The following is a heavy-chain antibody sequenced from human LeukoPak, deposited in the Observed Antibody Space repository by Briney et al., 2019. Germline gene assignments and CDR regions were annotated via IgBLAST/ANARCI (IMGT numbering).Heavy chain of an antibody. V-gene: IGHV3-23*01. CDR1: GFTFSNYP. CDR3: AKDIQWLVPRGSDY. CDR2: ISGSGGST. Sequence: GGSLRLSCAASGFTFSNYPMRWVRQAPGKGLEWVSSISGSGGSTYYADSVKGRSTIPRDNPKNTVYLQMNSLRAEDTAVYYCAKDIQWLVPRGSDYWGQGTLVTVSS. D-gene: IGHD6-19*01. J-gene: IGHJ4*02.